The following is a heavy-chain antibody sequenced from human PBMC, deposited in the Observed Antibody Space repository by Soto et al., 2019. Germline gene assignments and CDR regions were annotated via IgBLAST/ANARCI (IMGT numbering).Heavy chain of an antibody. CDR2: ISEDGRNK. Sequence: GGSLRLSCAASGFTFSSYGMHWVRQAPGKGLEWVAIISEDGRNKYYADSVKGRFTISRDNSKNTVYLQMNSLRAEDTAVYYCAKDSVVATIRIYDYWGKGTLVTVS. CDR1: GFTFSSYG. CDR3: AKDSVVATIRIYDY. J-gene: IGHJ4*02. D-gene: IGHD5-12*01. V-gene: IGHV3-30*18.